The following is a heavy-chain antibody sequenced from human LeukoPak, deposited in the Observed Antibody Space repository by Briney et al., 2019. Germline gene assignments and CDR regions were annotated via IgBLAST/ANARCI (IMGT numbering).Heavy chain of an antibody. Sequence: GGSLRLSCAASGFTASTNYMSWVRQAPGKGLEWVSVIYSGGSTYYADSVKGRFTISRDNSKNTLYLQMNSLRAEDTAVYYCARVKGVTYSYYYYMDVWGKGTTVTVSS. D-gene: IGHD4-11*01. CDR1: GFTASTNY. J-gene: IGHJ6*03. CDR2: IYSGGST. V-gene: IGHV3-53*01. CDR3: ARVKGVTYSYYYYMDV.